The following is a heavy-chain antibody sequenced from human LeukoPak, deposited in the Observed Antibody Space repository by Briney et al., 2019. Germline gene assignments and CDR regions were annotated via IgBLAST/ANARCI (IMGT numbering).Heavy chain of an antibody. Sequence: SVNVSCTASGGTFSSFAISWVRQAPGQGLEWMGRIIPILGITNYAQKFQDRVTITADKSTSTVYMDLSSLRSEDTAVYYCARVLENSRYCSSTSCFYYYYYMDVWGKGTTVTVSS. CDR3: ARVLENSRYCSSTSCFYYYYYMDV. CDR1: GGTFSSFA. J-gene: IGHJ6*03. CDR2: IIPILGIT. V-gene: IGHV1-69*04. D-gene: IGHD2-2*01.